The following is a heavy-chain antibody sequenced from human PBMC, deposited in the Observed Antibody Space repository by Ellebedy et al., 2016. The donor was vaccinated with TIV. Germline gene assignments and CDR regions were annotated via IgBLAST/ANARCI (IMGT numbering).Heavy chain of an antibody. CDR3: ARDVTAHASGWTTDAFDI. CDR1: GTPISSDY. CDR2: ISYSGST. J-gene: IGHJ3*02. V-gene: IGHV4-59*12. Sequence: SETLSLXXNVSGTPISSDYWSWIRQPPGKGLEWIGYISYSGSTNYNPSLKSRVTISVDTSKNQFSLKLSSLTAADTAIYYCARDVTAHASGWTTDAFDIWGHGTMVTVSS. D-gene: IGHD6-19*01.